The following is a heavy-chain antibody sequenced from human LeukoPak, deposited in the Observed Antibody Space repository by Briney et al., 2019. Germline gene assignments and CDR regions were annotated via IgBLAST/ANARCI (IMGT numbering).Heavy chain of an antibody. CDR1: GFSFNTYS. CDR2: ISRTSEST. Sequence: GESLRLSCAASGFSFNTYSMTWVRQAPGKGLEWVSIISRTSESTFYADSVKGRFTISRDNAKNSLYLQTNGLRADDTATYYCARGATDTTRWFDPGGQGTLVTVPS. CDR3: ARGATDTTRWFDP. V-gene: IGHV3-21*01. J-gene: IGHJ5*02. D-gene: IGHD1-7*01.